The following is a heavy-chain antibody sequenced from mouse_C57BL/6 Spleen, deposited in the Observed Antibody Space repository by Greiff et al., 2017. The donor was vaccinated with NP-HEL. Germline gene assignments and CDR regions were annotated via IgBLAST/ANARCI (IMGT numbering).Heavy chain of an antibody. V-gene: IGHV1-55*01. CDR3: ARAGYDGGDDY. CDR2: IYPGSGST. Sequence: VQLQESGAELVKPGASVKMSCKASGYTFTSYWITWVKQRPGQGLEWIGDIYPGSGSTNYNEKFKSKATLTVDTSSSTAYMQLSSLTSEDSAVYYCARAGYDGGDDYWGQGTTLTVSS. CDR1: GYTFTSYW. D-gene: IGHD2-2*01. J-gene: IGHJ2*01.